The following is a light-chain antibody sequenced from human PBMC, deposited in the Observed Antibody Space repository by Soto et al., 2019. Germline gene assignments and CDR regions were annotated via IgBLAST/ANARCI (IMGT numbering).Light chain of an antibody. J-gene: IGLJ2*01. CDR1: SSDIGLYNY. CDR2: DVT. V-gene: IGLV2-14*01. Sequence: QSALTQPASVSGSPGQSVTISCTGTSSDIGLYNYVSWYQQHPAKAPKLMVYDVTHRPSGVSNRLSGSKSGNTASLTISGLLVEDEADYYCTSYTNSNTLIFGGGTKVTVL. CDR3: TSYTNSNTLI.